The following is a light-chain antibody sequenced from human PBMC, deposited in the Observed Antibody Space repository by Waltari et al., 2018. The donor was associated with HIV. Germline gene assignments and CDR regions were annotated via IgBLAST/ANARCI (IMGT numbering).Light chain of an antibody. J-gene: IGLJ3*02. CDR3: CSYAGSFTLL. V-gene: IGLV2-11*01. Sequence: QSALPQPRSVSGSPGQSVTIPCSGTFRDVGGYNFVSWYQQHSGKAPKLVIFDVNKRPSWVPDRFSGSKSGNTASLTVSGLQAEDEADYFCCSYAGSFTLLFGGGTNLAVL. CDR1: FRDVGGYNF. CDR2: DVN.